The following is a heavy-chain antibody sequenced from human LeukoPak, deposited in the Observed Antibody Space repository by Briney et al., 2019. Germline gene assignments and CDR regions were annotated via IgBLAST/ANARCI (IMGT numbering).Heavy chain of an antibody. CDR3: ARDWGETNWFDP. CDR2: IYYSGST. V-gene: IGHV4-59*01. D-gene: IGHD3-16*01. J-gene: IGHJ5*02. CDR1: GGSISSYY. Sequence: PSEALSLTCTVSGGSISSYYWSWIRQPPGQGLELIGYIYYSGSTNYNPSLKSRVTISVDTSKNQFSLKLSSVTAADTAVYYCARDWGETNWFDPWGQGTLVTVSS.